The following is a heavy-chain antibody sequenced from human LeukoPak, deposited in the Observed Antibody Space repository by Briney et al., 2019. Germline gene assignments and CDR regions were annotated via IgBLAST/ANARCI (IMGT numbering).Heavy chain of an antibody. CDR2: ISGSGGST. D-gene: IGHD3-3*01. V-gene: IGHV3-23*01. J-gene: IGHJ4*02. CDR1: GFTFSSYA. Sequence: GGSLRLSCAASGFTFSSYAMSWVRQAPGKGLEWVSAISGSGGSTYYADSVKGRFTISRDNSKNTLYLQMNSLRAEDTAVYYCAQLGYYDFWSGSPPLDYWGQGTLVTVSS. CDR3: AQLGYYDFWSGSPPLDY.